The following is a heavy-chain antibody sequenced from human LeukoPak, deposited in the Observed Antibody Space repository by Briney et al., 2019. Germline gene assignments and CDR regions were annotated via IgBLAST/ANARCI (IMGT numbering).Heavy chain of an antibody. Sequence: SETLSLTCTVSGGSISSSSYYWGWIRQPPGKGLEWIGSIYYSGSTYYNPSLKSRVTISVDTSKNQFSLKLSSVTAADTAVYYCARQGLRFLEWLLPFDYWGQGTLVTVSS. CDR3: ARQGLRFLEWLLPFDY. CDR2: IYYSGST. CDR1: GGSISSSSYY. V-gene: IGHV4-39*01. J-gene: IGHJ4*02. D-gene: IGHD3-3*01.